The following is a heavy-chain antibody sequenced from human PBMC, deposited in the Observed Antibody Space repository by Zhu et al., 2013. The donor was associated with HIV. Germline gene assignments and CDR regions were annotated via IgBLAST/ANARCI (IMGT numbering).Heavy chain of an antibody. J-gene: IGHJ4*02. CDR2: INPNTGGT. Sequence: QVQLVQSGAAVKKPGASLKVSCKASGSTFTGYYIHWVRQAPGQGLEWMGRINPNTGGTIYAQKFQGRVTMTRDTSINTDYMELSRLRSDDTAVYYCARYYHDTSGYFYYFDYWGQGTLVTVSS. D-gene: IGHD3-22*01. V-gene: IGHV1-2*06. CDR3: ARYYHDTSGYFYYFDY. CDR1: GSTFTGYY.